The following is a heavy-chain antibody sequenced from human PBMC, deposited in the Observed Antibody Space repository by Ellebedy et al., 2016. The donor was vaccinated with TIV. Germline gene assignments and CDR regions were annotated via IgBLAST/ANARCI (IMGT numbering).Heavy chain of an antibody. CDR1: GFTFSYYG. V-gene: IGHV3-33*01. Sequence: GESLKISCAASGFTFSYYGMHWVRQAPGKGLEWVAAMWYDETNKYYSDSVKGRFTISRDNSKNTPFLQMNSLRADDTAVYYCARENSISGSGYQYFDYWGQGTLVTVSS. CDR2: MWYDETNK. CDR3: ARENSISGSGYQYFDY. D-gene: IGHD3-22*01. J-gene: IGHJ4*02.